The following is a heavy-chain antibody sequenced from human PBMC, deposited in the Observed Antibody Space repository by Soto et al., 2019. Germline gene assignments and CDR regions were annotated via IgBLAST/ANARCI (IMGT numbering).Heavy chain of an antibody. CDR3: AKVRGQAFDI. V-gene: IGHV4-31*03. D-gene: IGHD3-10*01. J-gene: IGHJ3*02. Sequence: QVQLRESGPGLVKPSQTLSLNCSVSGVSINSGDYYWSWIRQHAGQGLEWIGYIFYSGTTFYNPSLKSRVTISIDASKNQFSLEMSSVTAADTAVYYCAKVRGQAFDIRGQGTMVTVSS. CDR1: GVSINSGDYY. CDR2: IFYSGTT.